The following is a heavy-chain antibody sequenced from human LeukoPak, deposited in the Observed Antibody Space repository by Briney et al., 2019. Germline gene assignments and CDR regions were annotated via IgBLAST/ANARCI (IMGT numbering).Heavy chain of an antibody. V-gene: IGHV3-30*02. CDR2: IRYDGSNK. D-gene: IGHD3-22*01. J-gene: IGHJ6*03. Sequence: GGSLRLSCAASGFTFSSYGMHWVRQAPGKGLEWAAFIRYDGSNKYYADSVKGRFTISRDNSKNTLYLQMNSLRAADTAVYYCAKDGDTSGYYSSYYNHMDVWGKGTSVTISS. CDR1: GFTFSSYG. CDR3: AKDGDTSGYYSSYYNHMDV.